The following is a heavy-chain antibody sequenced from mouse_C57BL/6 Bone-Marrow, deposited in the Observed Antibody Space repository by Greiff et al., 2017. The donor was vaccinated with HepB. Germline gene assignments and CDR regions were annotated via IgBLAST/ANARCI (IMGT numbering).Heavy chain of an antibody. V-gene: IGHV1-69*01. CDR2: IDPSDSYT. D-gene: IGHD3-2*02. CDR3: ARGGKTAQATMDY. Sequence: VQLQQPGAELVMPGASVKLSCKASGYTFTSYWMHWVKQRPGQGLEWIGEIDPSDSYTNYNQKFKGKSTLTVDKSSSTAYMQLSSLTSEDSAVYYCARGGKTAQATMDYWGQGTSVTVSS. J-gene: IGHJ4*01. CDR1: GYTFTSYW.